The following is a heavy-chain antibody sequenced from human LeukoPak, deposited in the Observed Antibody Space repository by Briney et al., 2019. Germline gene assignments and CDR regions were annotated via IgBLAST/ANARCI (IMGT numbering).Heavy chain of an antibody. CDR2: ISGSGGST. CDR3: ASGESIAAAGTPPGTDYYGMDV. V-gene: IGHV3-23*01. J-gene: IGHJ6*02. D-gene: IGHD6-13*01. CDR1: GFTFSSYA. Sequence: GGSLRLSCAASGFTFSSYAMSWVRQAPGKGLEWVSAISGSGGSTYYADSAKGRFTISRDNSKNTLYLQMNSLRAEDTAVYYCASGESIAAAGTPPGTDYYGMDVWGQGTTVTVSS.